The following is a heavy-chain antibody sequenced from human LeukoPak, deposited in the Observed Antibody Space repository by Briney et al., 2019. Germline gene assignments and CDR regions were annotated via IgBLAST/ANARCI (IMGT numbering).Heavy chain of an antibody. CDR1: GGTFSDYS. D-gene: IGHD3-22*01. J-gene: IGHJ1*01. CDR3: ARASYDSSDYEFFQH. CDR2: INPNSGGT. V-gene: IGHV1-2*02. Sequence: ASVKVSCKASGGTFSDYSISWVRQAPGQGLEWMGIINPNSGGTNYAQKFQGRVTMTRDTSISTAYMELSRLRSDDTAVYYCARASYDSSDYEFFQHWGQGTLVTVSS.